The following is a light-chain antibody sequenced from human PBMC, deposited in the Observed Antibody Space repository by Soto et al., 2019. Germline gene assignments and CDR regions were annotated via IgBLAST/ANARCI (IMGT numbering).Light chain of an antibody. V-gene: IGLV2-14*01. J-gene: IGLJ1*01. CDR3: SSYTSSSFYV. Sequence: ALTQPASLSVSPGQSITIAFTGTSSDIGGYYYVSWYQHHPGKAPKLLIYQVTNRPSRVSNRFSGSKSGNTASLTISGLQAEDEADYYCSSYTSSSFYVFGTGTKVTVL. CDR1: SSDIGGYYY. CDR2: QVT.